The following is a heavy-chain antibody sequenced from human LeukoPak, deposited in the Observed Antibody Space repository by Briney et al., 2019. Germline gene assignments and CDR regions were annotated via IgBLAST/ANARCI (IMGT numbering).Heavy chain of an antibody. V-gene: IGHV3-23*01. D-gene: IGHD3-3*01. J-gene: IGHJ6*03. CDR2: ISNSGGST. Sequence: PRGSLRLSCAASGFTFSSYAMSWVRQAPGKGLEWVSGISNSGGSTYYADSVKGRFTVSRDNSKNTLYLQMNSLRAEDTAVYYCAGKAEWRSGLIYYYYMDVWGKGTTVTVSS. CDR3: AGKAEWRSGLIYYYYMDV. CDR1: GFTFSSYA.